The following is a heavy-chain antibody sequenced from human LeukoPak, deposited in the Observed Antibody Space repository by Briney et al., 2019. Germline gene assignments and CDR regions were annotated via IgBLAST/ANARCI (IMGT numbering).Heavy chain of an antibody. D-gene: IGHD6-13*01. CDR3: ASKIAAAGTTHEDSWFDP. CDR2: IVPIFGTA. J-gene: IGHJ5*02. CDR1: GGTFSSYA. Sequence: SVKVSCKASGGTFSSYAISWVRQAPGQGLEWMGGIVPIFGTANYAQKFQGRVTITADESTSTAYMELSSLRSEDTAVYYCASKIAAAGTTHEDSWFDPWGQGTLVTVSS. V-gene: IGHV1-69*13.